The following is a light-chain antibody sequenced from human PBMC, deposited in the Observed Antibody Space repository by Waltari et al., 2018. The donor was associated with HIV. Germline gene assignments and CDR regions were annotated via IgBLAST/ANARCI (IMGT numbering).Light chain of an antibody. CDR2: DAS. CDR1: QSVGTY. CDR3: QQRSTWPPIT. V-gene: IGKV3-11*01. J-gene: IGKJ5*01. Sequence: EVVLTQSPATLSLSPGERVTLSCRASQSVGTYLAWYPQKFAQAPRLLIYDASNRATGIPARFSGDGSGTDFTLTISNREPEDFAVYLCQQRSTWPPITFGQGTRLEAK.